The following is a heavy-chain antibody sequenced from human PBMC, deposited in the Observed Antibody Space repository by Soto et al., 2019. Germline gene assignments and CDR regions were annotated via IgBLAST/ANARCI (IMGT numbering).Heavy chain of an antibody. V-gene: IGHV4-31*03. Sequence: TSETLSLTCTVSGDSISSDGYYWSWIRQHPGKGLEWIGYIDCSGSTYYNPSLKSRVTMSIDTSKNRFSLNLGSVTAADTAVFYCARGGYCRGSSCYTPVHWFDPWGQGTLVTVSS. J-gene: IGHJ5*02. CDR3: ARGGYCRGSSCYTPVHWFDP. CDR1: GDSISSDGYY. D-gene: IGHD2-2*02. CDR2: IDCSGST.